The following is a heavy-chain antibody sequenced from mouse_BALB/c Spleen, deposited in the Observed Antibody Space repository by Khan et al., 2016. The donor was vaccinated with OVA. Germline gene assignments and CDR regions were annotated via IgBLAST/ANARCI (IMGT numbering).Heavy chain of an antibody. J-gene: IGHJ4*01. D-gene: IGHD2-3*01. CDR1: GFTFSNFG. CDR2: ISSGSSTI. CDR3: ARRRIYDGYCGGVMDY. V-gene: IGHV5-17*02. Sequence: VQLKESGGGLVQPGGSRKLSCAASGFTFSNFGIHWVRQAPEKGLEWVAYISSGSSTIYYADTVKGRFTISRDNPKNNLLLEMTMLSSGVKAMYYCARRRIYDGYCGGVMDYGGQGTSVTVSS.